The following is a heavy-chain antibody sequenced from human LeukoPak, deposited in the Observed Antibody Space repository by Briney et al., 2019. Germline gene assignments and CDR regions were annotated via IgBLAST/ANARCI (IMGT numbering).Heavy chain of an antibody. J-gene: IGHJ4*02. V-gene: IGHV4-34*01. D-gene: IGHD2-2*01. CDR2: INHSGST. CDR3: ARAIGCSSTSCRNDY. CDR1: GFTFSSYE. Sequence: GSLRLSCAASGFTFSSYELNWVRQPPGKGLEWIGEINHSGSTNYNPSLKSRVTISVDTSKNQFSLKLSSVTAADTAVYYCARAIGCSSTSCRNDYWGQGTLVTVSS.